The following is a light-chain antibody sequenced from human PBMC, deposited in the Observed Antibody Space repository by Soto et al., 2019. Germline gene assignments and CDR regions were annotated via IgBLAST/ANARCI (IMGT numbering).Light chain of an antibody. CDR1: SSNIGSNS. CDR3: ATWGDSLNGWV. Sequence: QSVLTQPPSASGTPGQRVTISCSGSSSNIGSNSVNRYQQLPGTAPKLLIYNNNQRPSGVSDRFSGSKSGTSASLAISGLQSEDEADYYCATWGDSLNGWVFGGGTKLTVL. CDR2: NNN. V-gene: IGLV1-44*01. J-gene: IGLJ3*02.